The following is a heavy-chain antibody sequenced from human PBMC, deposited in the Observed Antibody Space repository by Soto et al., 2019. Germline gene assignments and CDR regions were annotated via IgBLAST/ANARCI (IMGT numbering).Heavy chain of an antibody. CDR2: MNPNSGNT. Sequence: QVQLVQSGAELKKPGASVKVTCKAYGYTFTSYDINWVRQANGRGLEWLGWMNPNSGNTGYAQKLQGRVTMTRNTSIGTAYMELSSLRSEDTAVYYCASAIAVASTGFDYWGQGTLVTVSS. V-gene: IGHV1-8*01. CDR3: ASAIAVASTGFDY. J-gene: IGHJ4*02. CDR1: GYTFTSYD. D-gene: IGHD6-19*01.